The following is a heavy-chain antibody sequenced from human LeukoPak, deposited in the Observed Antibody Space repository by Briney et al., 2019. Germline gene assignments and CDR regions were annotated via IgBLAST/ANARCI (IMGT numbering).Heavy chain of an antibody. D-gene: IGHD3-22*01. CDR1: GGSISSYY. CDR2: IYYSGST. Sequence: SETLSLTCTVSGGSISSYYWSWIRQPPGKGLEWIGYIYYSGSTNYNPSLKSRVTISVDTSKNQFSLKLSSVTAADTAVYYCARSRLDRGFRFDYWGQGTLVTVSS. V-gene: IGHV4-59*01. CDR3: ARSRLDRGFRFDY. J-gene: IGHJ4*02.